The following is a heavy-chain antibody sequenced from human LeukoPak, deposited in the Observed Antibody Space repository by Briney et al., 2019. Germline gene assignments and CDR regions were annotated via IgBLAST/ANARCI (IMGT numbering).Heavy chain of an antibody. V-gene: IGHV3-21*01. CDR1: GFTFSSYS. D-gene: IGHD3-3*01. CDR2: ISSSSSYI. Sequence: TGGSLRLSCAASGFTFSSYSMNWVRQAPGKGLEWVSSISSSSSYIYYADSVKGRFTISRDNAKNSLYLQMNSLRAEDTAVYYCAMLRFLEWLPFDYWGQGTLVTVSS. J-gene: IGHJ4*02. CDR3: AMLRFLEWLPFDY.